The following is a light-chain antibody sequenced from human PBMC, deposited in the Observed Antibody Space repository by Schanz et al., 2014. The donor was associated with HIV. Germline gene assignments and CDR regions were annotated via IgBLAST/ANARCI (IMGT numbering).Light chain of an antibody. CDR2: GAS. J-gene: IGKJ2*01. CDR1: HIVNNRY. Sequence: EIVLTQSPATQSLAPGERATLSCRASHIVNNRYFAWYKQEHGQPPRLLIYGASIRATGVPDRFSGSGSGTDFTLTISRLEPEDFAVYYCHQYGNSPYTFGQGTRLDI. CDR3: HQYGNSPYT. V-gene: IGKV3-20*01.